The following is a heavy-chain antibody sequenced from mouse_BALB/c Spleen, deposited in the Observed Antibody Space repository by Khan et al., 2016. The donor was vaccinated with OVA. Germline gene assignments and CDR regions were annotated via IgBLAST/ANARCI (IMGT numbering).Heavy chain of an antibody. CDR2: ISSGGDYT. CDR1: GFTFSNYG. CDR3: ASHLTGSFAY. D-gene: IGHD4-1*01. J-gene: IGHJ3*01. V-gene: IGHV5-6*01. Sequence: EVELVESGGDLVKPGGSLKLSCAASGFTFSNYGMSWVRQTPDKRLEWVAIISSGGDYTYYPDSVKGRFTIFRDNAKNTLYLQMSSLKSEDTAMYHCASHLTGSFAYWGQGTLVTVSA.